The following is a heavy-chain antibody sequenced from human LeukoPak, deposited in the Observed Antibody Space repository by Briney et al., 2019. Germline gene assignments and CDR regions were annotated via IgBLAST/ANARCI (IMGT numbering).Heavy chain of an antibody. CDR2: ISSSSSTI. J-gene: IGHJ3*02. D-gene: IGHD3-16*02. CDR1: GFTFSSYS. Sequence: GGSLRLSCAASGFTFSSYSMTWVRQAPGKGLEWVSYISSSSSTIYYADSVKGRFTISRDNAKNSLYLQMNSLRAEDTAVYYCARDYYDYVWGSYRSFAFDIWGQGTMVTVSS. V-gene: IGHV3-48*04. CDR3: ARDYYDYVWGSYRSFAFDI.